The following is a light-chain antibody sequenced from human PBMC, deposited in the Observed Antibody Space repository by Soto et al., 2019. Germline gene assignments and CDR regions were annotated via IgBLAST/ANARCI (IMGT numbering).Light chain of an antibody. Sequence: EIVLTQSPGTLSLSPGERATLSCRASQSVSSNNLAWYQQRPGQAPRVVIYGASTRATGIPERFSGSGSGTDFNLTISRLEAEDFAVYYCQQYGRSPFTFGPGTKVDIK. CDR3: QQYGRSPFT. CDR1: QSVSSNN. J-gene: IGKJ3*01. V-gene: IGKV3-20*01. CDR2: GAS.